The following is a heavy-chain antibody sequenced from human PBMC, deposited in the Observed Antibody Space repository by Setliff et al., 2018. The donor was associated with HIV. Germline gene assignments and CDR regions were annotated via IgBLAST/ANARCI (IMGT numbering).Heavy chain of an antibody. V-gene: IGHV3-48*01. CDR1: GFTFDSYS. Sequence: GGSLRLSCATSGFTFDSYSIIWVRQAPGKGLEWVSYISGLGGGTIYYADSVRGRFTISRDNSKNTLYLQMNSLRAEDTAVYYCARGGSSGWYWAWGQGTLVTVSS. D-gene: IGHD6-19*01. J-gene: IGHJ4*02. CDR3: ARGGSSGWYWA. CDR2: ISGLGGGTI.